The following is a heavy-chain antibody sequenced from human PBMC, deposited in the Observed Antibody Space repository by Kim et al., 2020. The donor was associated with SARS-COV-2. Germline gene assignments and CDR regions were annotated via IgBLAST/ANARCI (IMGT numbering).Heavy chain of an antibody. CDR1: GFTFSSYS. CDR2: FRGSGGSI. Sequence: GGSLRLSCAASGFTFSSYSMNWVRQAPGKGLEWVSGFRGSGGSIYYADSVKGRFTVSRDNSKNTLYLQMNSLRADDTAVYYCAKGHAIWLQGPIFDYWGQGTLVTVSS. J-gene: IGHJ4*02. CDR3: AKGHAIWLQGPIFDY. V-gene: IGHV3-23*01. D-gene: IGHD2-8*01.